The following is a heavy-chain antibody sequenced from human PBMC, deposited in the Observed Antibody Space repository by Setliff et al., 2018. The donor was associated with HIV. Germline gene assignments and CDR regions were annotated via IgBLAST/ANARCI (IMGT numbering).Heavy chain of an antibody. CDR3: ARDRSGIAVAAPDAFDV. V-gene: IGHV1-69*06. CDR2: IIPLLGTP. Sequence: SVKVSCKASGGSFRNYAINWVRQAPGQGLEWMGGIIPLLGTPNYAHKFQGRVTITADKYTSTIYMELSSLRSEDSAVFYCARDRSGIAVAAPDAFDVWGQGTMVTVSS. J-gene: IGHJ3*01. D-gene: IGHD6-19*01. CDR1: GGSFRNYA.